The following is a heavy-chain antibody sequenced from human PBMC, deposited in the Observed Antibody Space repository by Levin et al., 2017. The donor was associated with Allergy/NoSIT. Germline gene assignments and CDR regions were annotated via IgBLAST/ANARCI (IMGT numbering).Heavy chain of an antibody. CDR3: ARDATVTQIDY. Sequence: GESLKISCAASGFTFNNYAMHWVRQAPGKGLEWVTFISYDGSNKYYADSVKGRFTISRDNSKNTLYLQMNSLRAEDTAVYYCARDATVTQIDYWGQGTLVTVSS. CDR1: GFTFNNYA. D-gene: IGHD4-17*01. V-gene: IGHV3-30-3*01. CDR2: ISYDGSNK. J-gene: IGHJ4*02.